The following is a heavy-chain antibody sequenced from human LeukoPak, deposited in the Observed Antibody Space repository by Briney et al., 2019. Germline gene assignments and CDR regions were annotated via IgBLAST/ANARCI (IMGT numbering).Heavy chain of an antibody. D-gene: IGHD1-26*01. CDR1: GFTFSTYS. CDR2: ISYDGSNK. J-gene: IGHJ4*02. Sequence: GGSLRLSCAASGFTFSTYSMNWVRQAPGKGLEWVAVISYDGSNKYYADSVKGRFTISRDNSKNTLYLQMNSLRAEDTAVYYCAKDLFFGYSGSYSSSIRPVDYWGQGTLVTVSS. CDR3: AKDLFFGYSGSYSSSIRPVDY. V-gene: IGHV3-30*18.